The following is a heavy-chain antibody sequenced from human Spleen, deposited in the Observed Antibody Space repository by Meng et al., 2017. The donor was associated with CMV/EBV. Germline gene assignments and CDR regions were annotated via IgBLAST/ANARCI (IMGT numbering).Heavy chain of an antibody. D-gene: IGHD5-18*01. J-gene: IGHJ6*02. CDR3: ARVRGYSYGYDYYYYGMDV. CDR1: GGSVSSGSYH. V-gene: IGHV4-61*01. Sequence: SETLSLTCTVSGGSVSSGSYHWSWIRQPPGKGLEWIGYIYYSGTTNYNPSLKSRVTISVDTSKNQFSLKLSSVTAADTAGYYCARVRGYSYGYDYYYYGMDVWGQGTTVTVSS. CDR2: IYYSGTT.